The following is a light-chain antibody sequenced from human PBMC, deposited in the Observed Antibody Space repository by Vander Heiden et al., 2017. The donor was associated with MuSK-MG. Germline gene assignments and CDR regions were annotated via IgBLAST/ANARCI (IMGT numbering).Light chain of an antibody. V-gene: IGKV1-27*01. Sequence: DIQLTQSPSALSASVGDRVTITCRASQDIKTYLAWHQQKPGKGPHVLIYGASTLQSGVPSRLSARGSGAEFNLTMSGLQPEDVAVYYCQKDALMPSSFGHGTKEE. CDR3: QKDALMPSS. J-gene: IGKJ1*01. CDR1: QDIKTY. CDR2: GAS.